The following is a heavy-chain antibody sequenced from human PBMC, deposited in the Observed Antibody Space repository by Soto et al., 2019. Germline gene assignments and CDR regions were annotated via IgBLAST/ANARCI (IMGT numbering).Heavy chain of an antibody. CDR3: ARVSSEWLVRTTGYYYGMDV. Sequence: QSQTLSLTCAISGDSVSSNSAAWNWIRQSPSRGLEWLGRTYYRSKWYNDYAVSVKSRITINPDTSKNQCSLQLNSVTPEDTAVYYCARVSSEWLVRTTGYYYGMDVWGQGTTVTVSS. CDR1: GDSVSSNSAA. V-gene: IGHV6-1*01. CDR2: TYYRSKWYN. J-gene: IGHJ6*02. D-gene: IGHD6-19*01.